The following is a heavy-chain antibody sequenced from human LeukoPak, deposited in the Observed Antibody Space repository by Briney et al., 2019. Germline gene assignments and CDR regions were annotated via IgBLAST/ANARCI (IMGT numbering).Heavy chain of an antibody. Sequence: SETLSLTCTVSGGSISSSSYYWGWIRQPPGKGLERIGSIYYSGSTYYNPSLKSRVTISVDTSKNQFSLKLSSVTAADTAVYYCARHYDYGDENWFDPWGQGTLVTVSS. CDR1: GGSISSSSYY. D-gene: IGHD4-17*01. CDR2: IYYSGST. V-gene: IGHV4-39*07. J-gene: IGHJ5*02. CDR3: ARHYDYGDENWFDP.